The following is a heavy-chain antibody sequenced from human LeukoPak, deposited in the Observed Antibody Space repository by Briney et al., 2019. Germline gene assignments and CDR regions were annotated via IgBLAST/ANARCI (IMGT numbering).Heavy chain of an antibody. Sequence: GGSLRLSCAASGFTFSDYYMSWIRQAPGKGLEWVSYISSSGSTIYYADPVKGRFTISRDNAKNSLYLQMNSLRAEDTAVYYCARANTYYYDSSGYYNYWGQGTLVTVSS. V-gene: IGHV3-11*01. D-gene: IGHD3-22*01. J-gene: IGHJ4*02. CDR2: ISSSGSTI. CDR3: ARANTYYYDSSGYYNY. CDR1: GFTFSDYY.